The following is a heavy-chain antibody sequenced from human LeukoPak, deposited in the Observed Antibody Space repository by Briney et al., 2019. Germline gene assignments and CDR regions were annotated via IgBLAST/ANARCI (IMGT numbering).Heavy chain of an antibody. Sequence: AGGSLRLSCAAAGFNFRSYWMTWVRQAPGGGLQWVATINQDGSERSYLDSVKGRFTISRDNAGDSLYLHMDRLGPEDTAFYYCARGILASVIYFYYMDVWGRGTTVTVSS. J-gene: IGHJ6*03. D-gene: IGHD2-15*01. V-gene: IGHV3-7*04. CDR2: INQDGSER. CDR1: GFNFRSYW. CDR3: ARGILASVIYFYYMDV.